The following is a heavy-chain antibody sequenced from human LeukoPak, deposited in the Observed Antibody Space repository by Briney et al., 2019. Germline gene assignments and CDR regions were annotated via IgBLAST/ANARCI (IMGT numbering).Heavy chain of an antibody. V-gene: IGHV4-4*07. CDR3: AGTYDSSGYSLFDY. D-gene: IGHD3-22*01. CDR2: IYTSGST. Sequence: SETLSLTCAVFDGSLSGSCLSWIRQPAGKGLEWIGRIYTSGSTNYNPSLKSRVTMSVDTSKNQFSLKLSSVTAADTAVYYCAGTYDSSGYSLFDYWGQGTLVTVSS. CDR1: DGSLSGSC. J-gene: IGHJ4*02.